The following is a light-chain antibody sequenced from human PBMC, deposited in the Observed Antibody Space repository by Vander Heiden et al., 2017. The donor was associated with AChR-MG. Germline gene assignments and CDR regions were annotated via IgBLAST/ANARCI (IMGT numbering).Light chain of an antibody. J-gene: IGKJ1*01. Sequence: EIVLTQSPGTLSLSPGERATLSCRASQSVSTSYVAWYQQKPGQAPRLLVYSASTRAAGIPERFRGSGSGTDFSLTISRVEPEDFAMYYWQQDGSSRTFGQGTKVEIK. CDR3: QQDGSSRT. CDR1: QSVSTSY. CDR2: SAS. V-gene: IGKV3-20*01.